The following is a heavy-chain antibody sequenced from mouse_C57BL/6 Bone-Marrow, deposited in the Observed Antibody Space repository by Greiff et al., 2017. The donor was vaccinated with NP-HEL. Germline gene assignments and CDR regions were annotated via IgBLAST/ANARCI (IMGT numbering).Heavy chain of an antibody. CDR3: ARAHGYYLYAMDY. D-gene: IGHD2-3*01. V-gene: IGHV1-64*01. CDR2: IHPNSGST. CDR1: GYTFTSYW. J-gene: IGHJ4*01. Sequence: QVQLQQPGAELVKPGASVKLSCKASGYTFTSYWMHWVKQRPGQGLEWIGMIHPNSGSTNYNEKFKSKATLTVDKSSSTAYMQLSSLTSEDSAVDDGARAHGYYLYAMDYWGKGTSVTVSS.